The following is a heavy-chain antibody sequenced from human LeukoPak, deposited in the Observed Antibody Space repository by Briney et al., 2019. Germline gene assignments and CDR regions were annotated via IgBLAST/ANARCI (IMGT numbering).Heavy chain of an antibody. CDR3: AVGRGSGSSKGWSDP. Sequence: SETLSLTCAVYGGSFSGYYWTWIRQPPGKGLEWIGEINHSGSTNYNPSLKSRVTISVDTSKNQFSLKLSSVTAADTAVYYCAVGRGSGSSKGWSDPWGQGTLVTVSS. CDR2: INHSGST. CDR1: GGSFSGYY. J-gene: IGHJ5*02. V-gene: IGHV4-34*01. D-gene: IGHD3-10*01.